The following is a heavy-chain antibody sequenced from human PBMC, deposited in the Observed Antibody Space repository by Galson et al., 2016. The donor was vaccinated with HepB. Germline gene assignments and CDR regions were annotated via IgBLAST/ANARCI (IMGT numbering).Heavy chain of an antibody. D-gene: IGHD4-11*01. Sequence: SLRLSCAASGFAFSAFGMTWVRQAPRKGLEWVAAISISGGSTDYADSVKGRFTISRDNSKNMLYLQMSSLRVEDSALYYCAKGTTRLGDNWGQGILVTVSS. CDR1: GFAFSAFG. V-gene: IGHV3-23*01. CDR3: AKGTTRLGDN. J-gene: IGHJ4*02. CDR2: ISISGGST.